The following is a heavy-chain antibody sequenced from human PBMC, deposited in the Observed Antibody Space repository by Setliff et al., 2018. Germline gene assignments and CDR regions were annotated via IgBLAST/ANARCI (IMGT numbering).Heavy chain of an antibody. CDR1: GFTFSNYD. CDR3: AKFRFAPVDPKGIDP. CDR2: IIGNGHT. V-gene: IGHV3-23*01. Sequence: GGSLRLSCEASGFTFSNYDMNWVRQAPGKGLDWVSRIIGNGHTDYADSVKGRFTISRDDSRSSLFLQMNSLRDEDTAVYFCAKFRFAPVDPKGIDPWGQGTLVTVSS. D-gene: IGHD6-19*01. J-gene: IGHJ5*02.